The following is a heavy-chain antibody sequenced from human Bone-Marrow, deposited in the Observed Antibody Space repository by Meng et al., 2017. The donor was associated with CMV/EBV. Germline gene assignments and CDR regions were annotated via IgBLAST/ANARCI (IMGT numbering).Heavy chain of an antibody. CDR1: GFTFSSYW. Sequence: GESLKISCAASGFTFSSYWMHWVRQAPGKGLEWVSSISSSSSYIYYADSVKGRFTVSRDNSKNTVYLQLNSLRPEDTAVYYCARKKGYSGAEVRYFDLWGRGTLVTVSS. J-gene: IGHJ2*01. D-gene: IGHD1-26*01. CDR3: ARKKGYSGAEVRYFDL. V-gene: IGHV3-21*01. CDR2: ISSSSSYI.